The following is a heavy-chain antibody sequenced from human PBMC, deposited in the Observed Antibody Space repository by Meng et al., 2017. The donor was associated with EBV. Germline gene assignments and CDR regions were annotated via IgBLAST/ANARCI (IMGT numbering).Heavy chain of an antibody. D-gene: IGHD3-22*01. CDR3: ARDGRLYDTPSPFDY. J-gene: IGHJ4*02. Sequence: QVQLVESGAEVKKPGASVMVSCKASGYTFTSYGISWVRQAPGQGLEWMGWISAYNGNTNYAQKLQGRVTMTTDTSTSTAYMELRSLRSDDTAVYYCARDGRLYDTPSPFDYWGQGTLVTVSS. V-gene: IGHV1-18*01. CDR1: GYTFTSYG. CDR2: ISAYNGNT.